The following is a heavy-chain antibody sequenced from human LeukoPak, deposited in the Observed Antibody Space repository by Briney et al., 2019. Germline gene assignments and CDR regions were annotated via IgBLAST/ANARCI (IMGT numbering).Heavy chain of an antibody. Sequence: SETLSLTCTVSGGSISTYYWGWIRQPPGKGLEWIGSIYHSGSTYYNPSLKSRVTISVDTSKNQFSLKLSSVTAADTAVYYCARDTAMAHFDYWGQGTLVTVSS. CDR3: ARDTAMAHFDY. J-gene: IGHJ4*02. CDR1: GGSISTYY. D-gene: IGHD5-18*01. CDR2: IYHSGST. V-gene: IGHV4-38-2*02.